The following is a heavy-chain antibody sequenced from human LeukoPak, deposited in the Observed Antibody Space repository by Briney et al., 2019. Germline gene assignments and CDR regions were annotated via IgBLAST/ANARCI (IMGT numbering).Heavy chain of an antibody. V-gene: IGHV3-21*01. CDR2: ISSSSSYI. D-gene: IGHD3-10*01. J-gene: IGHJ4*02. Sequence: GGSLRLSCAASGFTSSSYSMNWVRQAPGKGLEWVSSISSSSSYIYYADSVKGRFTISRDNAKNSLYLQMNSLRAEDTAVYYCARVNHEGPYGSFDYWGQGTLVTVSS. CDR1: GFTSSSYS. CDR3: ARVNHEGPYGSFDY.